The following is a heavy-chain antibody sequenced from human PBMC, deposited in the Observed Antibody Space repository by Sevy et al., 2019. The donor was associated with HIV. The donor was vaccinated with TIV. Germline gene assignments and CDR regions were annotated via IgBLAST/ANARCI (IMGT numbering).Heavy chain of an antibody. Sequence: ASVKVSCKASGGTFSSYAISWVRQAPGQGLEWMGGIIPIFGTANYAQKFQGRVTITADESTSTAYMELSSLRSEDTAVYYCARGGTIFGVTYYFDYWGQGTLVTVSS. J-gene: IGHJ4*02. V-gene: IGHV1-69*13. CDR3: ARGGTIFGVTYYFDY. CDR1: GGTFSSYA. D-gene: IGHD3-3*01. CDR2: IIPIFGTA.